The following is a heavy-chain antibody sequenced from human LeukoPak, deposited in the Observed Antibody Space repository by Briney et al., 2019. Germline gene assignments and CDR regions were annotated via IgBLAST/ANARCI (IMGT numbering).Heavy chain of an antibody. CDR2: LYSGSDT. D-gene: IGHD3-10*01. CDR1: GFSVSLNY. V-gene: IGHV3-53*01. CDR3: ARVGDHFHWYLDL. Sequence: GGSLTLSCAASGFSVSLNYMNWVRQAPGKGLECVSILYSGSDTYYADSVKGRFTISRDNSKNMLFLHMNSLRAEDTAVYYCARVGDHFHWYLDLWGRGTLVTVSS. J-gene: IGHJ2*01.